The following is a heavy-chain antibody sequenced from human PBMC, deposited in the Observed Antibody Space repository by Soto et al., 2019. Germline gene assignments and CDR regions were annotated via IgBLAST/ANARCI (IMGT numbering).Heavy chain of an antibody. CDR2: IYYSGST. V-gene: IGHV4-31*03. CDR3: ATYGSGTYKPTTFDY. J-gene: IGHJ4*02. D-gene: IGHD3-10*01. CDR1: GGSISSGGYY. Sequence: QVQLQESGPGLVKPSQTLSLTCTVSGGSISSGGYYWSWIRQHPGKGLEWIGYIYYSGSTYYNPPHKTRVTISVDTSKNQFSLKLSSVTAADTAVYYCATYGSGTYKPTTFDYWGQGTLVTVSS.